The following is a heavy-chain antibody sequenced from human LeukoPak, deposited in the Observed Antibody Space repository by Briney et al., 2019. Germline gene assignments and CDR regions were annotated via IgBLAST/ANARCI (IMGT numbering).Heavy chain of an antibody. Sequence: SETLSLTCSVSGDSINTYWWTWIRQPPGKGLEWIGHVYYTGSTNYTPSLKSRVTIAVDTSKNHFSLKMISVTAADTAVYYCARRCGSGTRPLDYWGHGILVTVSS. V-gene: IGHV4-59*08. J-gene: IGHJ4*01. CDR3: ARRCGSGTRPLDY. CDR1: GDSINTYW. D-gene: IGHD2-21*01. CDR2: VYYTGST.